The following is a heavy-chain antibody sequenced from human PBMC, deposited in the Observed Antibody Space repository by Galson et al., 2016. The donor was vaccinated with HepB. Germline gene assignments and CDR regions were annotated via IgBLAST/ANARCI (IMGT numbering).Heavy chain of an antibody. Sequence: PPGKGLEWIGSIYFSGSTYFNPSLKSRVTISVDTSKNQFSLKLSSVTATDTAVYYCARQGDGGGVSLDYWGQGTLVTVSS. CDR2: IYFSGST. V-gene: IGHV4-39*01. J-gene: IGHJ4*02. CDR3: ARQGDGGGVSLDY. D-gene: IGHD3-16*01.